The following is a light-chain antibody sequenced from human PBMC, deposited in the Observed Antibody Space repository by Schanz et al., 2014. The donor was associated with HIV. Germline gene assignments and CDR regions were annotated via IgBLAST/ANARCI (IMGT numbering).Light chain of an antibody. CDR3: SSYAGSNNVV. CDR2: DVT. J-gene: IGLJ2*01. V-gene: IGLV2-14*03. Sequence: QSALTQPASVSGAPGQSITLSCTGTSSDIGGYNVVSWYQQHPDKAPKLIIYDVTTRPSGISSRFSGSKSGNTASLTVSGLQAEDEADYYCSSYAGSNNVVFGGGTKLTVL. CDR1: SSDIGGYNV.